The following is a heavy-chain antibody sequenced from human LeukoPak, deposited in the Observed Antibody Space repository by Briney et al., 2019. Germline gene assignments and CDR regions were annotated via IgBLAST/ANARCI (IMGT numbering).Heavy chain of an antibody. V-gene: IGHV4-34*01. CDR1: GDSFSNYF. D-gene: IGHD6-19*01. CDR2: TNHSGGT. J-gene: IGHJ4*02. Sequence: SETLSLTCAVYGDSFSNYFWSWIRQPPGKGLDWIGETNHSGGTNYNPSLKSRVTVSVDTAKNQVSLKLTSVTAADTAVYFCARGGGVAVADYFFDSWGQGTLVTVSS. CDR3: ARGGGVAVADYFFDS.